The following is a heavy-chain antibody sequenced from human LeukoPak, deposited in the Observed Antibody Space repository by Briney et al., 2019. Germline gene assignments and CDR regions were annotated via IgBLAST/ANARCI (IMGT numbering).Heavy chain of an antibody. Sequence: PSETLSLTCTVSGGSISSYYWSWIRQPAGKGLEWIGRIYTSGSTNYNPSLKSRVTMSVDTSKNQFSLKLSSVTAADTAVYYCASQSYDILTGYYGNDYWGQGTLVTVSS. D-gene: IGHD3-9*01. CDR3: ASQSYDILTGYYGNDY. CDR2: IYTSGST. CDR1: GGSISSYY. J-gene: IGHJ4*02. V-gene: IGHV4-4*07.